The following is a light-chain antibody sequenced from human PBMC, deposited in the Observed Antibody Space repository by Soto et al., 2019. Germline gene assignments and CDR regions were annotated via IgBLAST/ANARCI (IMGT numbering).Light chain of an antibody. CDR1: QGVNID. CDR3: QQFNTSPFT. J-gene: IGKJ3*01. V-gene: IGKV3D-15*01. CDR2: TAS. Sequence: EIVLTQSPATLSVSPGERATLSCRASQGVNIDLGWYQQKPGQAPRLLMFTASARATGIPARFTGVGSETDFTLTISSQQPEDSAVYYGQQFNTSPFTFGPGTKVEIK.